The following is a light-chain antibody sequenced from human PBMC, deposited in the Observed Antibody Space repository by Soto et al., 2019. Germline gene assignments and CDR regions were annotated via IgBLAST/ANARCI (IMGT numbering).Light chain of an antibody. CDR3: QSYEDSTSYPYV. CDR1: SSNIGAGHD. CDR2: SNT. J-gene: IGLJ1*01. V-gene: IGLV1-40*01. Sequence: QSVLTQPPSVSGAPGQSITISCTGSSSNIGAGHDVHWYQHLPGAAPRLLIYSNTNRPAGVPDRFSGAKSGTSASLAITGLQGEDEADYYYQSYEDSTSYPYVLGSGTKFTVL.